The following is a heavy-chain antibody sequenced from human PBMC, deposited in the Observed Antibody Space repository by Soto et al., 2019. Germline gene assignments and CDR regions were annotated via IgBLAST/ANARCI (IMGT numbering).Heavy chain of an antibody. J-gene: IGHJ4*02. Sequence: QVQLVQSGAEVKKPGASVKVSCKASGYTFTSYAMHWVRQAPGQRLEWMGWINAGNGNTKYSQKFQGRVTITRDTSASKAYMELSSLRSEDTAVYYGARSSGYYYVDYWGQGTLVTVSS. CDR1: GYTFTSYA. CDR3: ARSSGYYYVDY. V-gene: IGHV1-3*01. D-gene: IGHD3-22*01. CDR2: INAGNGNT.